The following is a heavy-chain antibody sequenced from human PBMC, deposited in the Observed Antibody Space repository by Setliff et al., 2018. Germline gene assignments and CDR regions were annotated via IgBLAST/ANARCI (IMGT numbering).Heavy chain of an antibody. CDR1: GGTFSSYA. CDR3: ARNIGMGQRDYFDY. V-gene: IGHV1-69*13. CDR2: IIPIFGTA. Sequence: SVKVSCKASGGTFSSYAISWVRQAPGQGLEWMGGIIPIFGTANYAQKFQGRVTITADDSANTAYMELTSLTSEDTAVYYCARNIGMGQRDYFDYWGQGTVVTVSS. J-gene: IGHJ4*02. D-gene: IGHD5-18*01.